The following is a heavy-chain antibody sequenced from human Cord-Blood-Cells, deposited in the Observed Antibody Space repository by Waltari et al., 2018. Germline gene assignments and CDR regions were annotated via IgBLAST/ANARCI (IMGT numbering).Heavy chain of an antibody. CDR1: GYPFTGYY. Sequence: QVQLVQSGAEVKKPGASVKVSCTASGYPFTGYYMNWVRQAPGQGLEWMGRINPNRGGTNYAQKYQGRVTMTRDTSISTAYMELSRLRSDDTAVYYCARGIAAAAIDYWGQGTLVTVSS. J-gene: IGHJ4*02. D-gene: IGHD6-13*01. V-gene: IGHV1-2*06. CDR2: INPNRGGT. CDR3: ARGIAAAAIDY.